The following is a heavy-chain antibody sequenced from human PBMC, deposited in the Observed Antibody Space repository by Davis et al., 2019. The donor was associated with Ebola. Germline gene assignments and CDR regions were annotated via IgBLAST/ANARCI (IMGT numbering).Heavy chain of an antibody. CDR3: ARDMNHHGFWDCGH. D-gene: IGHD3/OR15-3a*01. J-gene: IGHJ4*02. CDR2: ISAYDDKT. CDR1: GYKFTSYG. Sequence: ASVKVSCKTSGYKFTSYGISWVRQAPGQGLEWVGWISAYDDKTRYAQKMQGRVIMNIDTSTTTAYMEMRDLRPDDTAVYYCARDMNHHGFWDCGHWGQGTLVTVSS. V-gene: IGHV1-18*01.